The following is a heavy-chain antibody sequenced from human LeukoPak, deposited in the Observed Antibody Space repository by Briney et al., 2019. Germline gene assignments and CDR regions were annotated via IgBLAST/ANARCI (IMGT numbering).Heavy chain of an antibody. CDR3: ARKLTLLGGDAFDV. Sequence: GGSLRLSCAASGFTFTDYWIHWVRQAPGKGLIWVSRISGDETSITYADSVKGRLTISRDNAKSTVYLQMNSLRSEDTGVYYCARKLTLLGGDAFDVWGRGAMVTVSS. D-gene: IGHD2-15*01. V-gene: IGHV3-74*03. J-gene: IGHJ3*01. CDR1: GFTFTDYW. CDR2: ISGDETSI.